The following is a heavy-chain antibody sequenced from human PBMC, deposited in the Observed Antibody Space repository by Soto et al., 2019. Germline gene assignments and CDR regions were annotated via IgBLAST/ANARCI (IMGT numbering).Heavy chain of an antibody. Sequence: EVQLVESGGGLVQPGGSLRLSCVASGIPVSSNYMTWVRQAPGKGLEWVSVLHSGGDTDYANSVKGRFTISRHDSTNTLFLQMNSLTAEDTAVYYWARDGPYYYASRMDVWGQGTTVTVSS. V-gene: IGHV3-53*04. D-gene: IGHD3-10*01. CDR3: ARDGPYYYASRMDV. CDR1: GIPVSSNY. CDR2: LHSGGDT. J-gene: IGHJ6*02.